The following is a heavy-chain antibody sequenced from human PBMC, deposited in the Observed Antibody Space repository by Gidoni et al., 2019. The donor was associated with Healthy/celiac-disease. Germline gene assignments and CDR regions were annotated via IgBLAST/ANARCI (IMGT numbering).Heavy chain of an antibody. J-gene: IGHJ4*02. CDR3: ARMDSGYDPGGY. Sequence: QVQLVESGGGVVQPGRYLRLSCAAAGFTFSSYAMHWVRQAPGKGLECVAVISYDGSNKYYADSVKGRFTISRDNSKNTLYLQMNSLRAEDTAVYYCARMDSGYDPGGYWGQGTLVTVSS. CDR2: ISYDGSNK. V-gene: IGHV3-30*04. D-gene: IGHD5-12*01. CDR1: GFTFSSYA.